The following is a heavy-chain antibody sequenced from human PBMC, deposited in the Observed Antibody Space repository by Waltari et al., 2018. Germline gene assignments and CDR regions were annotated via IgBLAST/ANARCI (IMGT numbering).Heavy chain of an antibody. Sequence: EVQLVETGGGLIQPGGSLSLSCAASGFTVSSNYMSWVRQAPGKGLEWVSVIYSGGSTYYADSVKGRFTISRDNSKNTLYLQMNSLRAEDTAVYYCAREIIGDDAFDIWGQGTMVTVSS. J-gene: IGHJ3*02. D-gene: IGHD7-27*01. CDR1: GFTVSSNY. V-gene: IGHV3-53*02. CDR3: AREIIGDDAFDI. CDR2: IYSGGST.